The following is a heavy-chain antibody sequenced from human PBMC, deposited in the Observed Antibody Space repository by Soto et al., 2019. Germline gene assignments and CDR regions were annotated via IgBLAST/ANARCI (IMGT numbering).Heavy chain of an antibody. V-gene: IGHV1-18*01. CDR2: INTYNGNT. D-gene: IGHD6-13*01. J-gene: IGHJ4*02. CDR3: ARGSSPVDFDY. CDR1: GYTFTNYG. Sequence: QVQLVQSGAEVKKPGASVQVSCKASGYTFTNYGINWVRQAPGQGLEWMGCINTYNGNTNFAQRLQGRVTMTTEASTSTAYRELRSLRSDDTAVYYCARGSSPVDFDYWGQGTLVTVSS.